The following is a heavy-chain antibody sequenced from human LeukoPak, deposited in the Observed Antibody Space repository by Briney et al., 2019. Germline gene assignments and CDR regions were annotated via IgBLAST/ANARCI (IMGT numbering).Heavy chain of an antibody. CDR3: AREANDSSGYYPKHDAFDI. CDR1: GYTFTSYD. V-gene: IGHV1-8*01. J-gene: IGHJ3*02. Sequence: ASVKVSCKASGYTFTSYDIKWVRQATGQGLEWMGWMNPISGYTGFAQKFQGRVTMTRDTSISTAYMELSRLRSDDTAVYYCAREANDSSGYYPKHDAFDIWGQGTMVTVSS. CDR2: MNPISGYT. D-gene: IGHD3-22*01.